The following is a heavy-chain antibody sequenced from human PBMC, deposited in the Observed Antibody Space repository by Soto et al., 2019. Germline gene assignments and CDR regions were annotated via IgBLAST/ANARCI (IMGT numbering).Heavy chain of an antibody. CDR2: IWYDGSNK. CDR3: APMGV. J-gene: IGHJ6*02. V-gene: IGHV3-33*01. Sequence: GGSLRLCCAASGFTFSSYGMHWVRQAPGKGLEWVAVIWYDGSNKYYADSVKGRLTISRDNSKNTLYLQMSSLRADDTAVYYCAPMGVWGQGTTVTVSS. CDR1: GFTFSSYG.